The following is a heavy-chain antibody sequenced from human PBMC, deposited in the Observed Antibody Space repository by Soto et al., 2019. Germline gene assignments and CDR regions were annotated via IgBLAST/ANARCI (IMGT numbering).Heavy chain of an antibody. Sequence: LGESLKISCKGSGYNFASYWISWVRQMPGKGLEWMGRIDPIDSYTNYSPSFQGQATISADKSISTAYLQWSSLKASDTAMYYCARRYCSSDSCTRNYYGMYVWGQGKKGTASS. J-gene: IGHJ6*02. CDR1: GYNFASYW. CDR2: IDPIDSYT. D-gene: IGHD2-2*01. CDR3: ARRYCSSDSCTRNYYGMYV. V-gene: IGHV5-10-1*01.